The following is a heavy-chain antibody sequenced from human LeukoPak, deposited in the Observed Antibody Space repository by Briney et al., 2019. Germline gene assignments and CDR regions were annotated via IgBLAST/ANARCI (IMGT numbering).Heavy chain of an antibody. Sequence: GGSLRLSCAASGFTFSNAWMSWVRQAPGKGLEWVGRIKSKTDGGTTDYAAPVKGRFTISRDDSKNTLYLQMNSLKTEDTAVYYCTTGKTGELLFSLGSSFDYWGQGTLVTVSS. J-gene: IGHJ4*02. D-gene: IGHD1-26*01. CDR2: IKSKTDGGTT. V-gene: IGHV3-15*01. CDR3: TTGKTGELLFSLGSSFDY. CDR1: GFTFSNAW.